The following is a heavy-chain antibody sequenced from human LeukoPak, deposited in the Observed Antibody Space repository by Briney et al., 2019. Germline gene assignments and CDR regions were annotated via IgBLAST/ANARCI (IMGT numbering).Heavy chain of an antibody. CDR1: GYSFATYW. V-gene: IGHV5-51*01. J-gene: IGHJ4*02. Sequence: GESPKISCKGSGYSFATYWIAWVRQMPGKGLEWMGIIYPGDSDTRYSPSFQGQVTISADKSISTAYLQWSSLKASDTAMYYCTRRMVSTEELDYWGQGTLVTVSS. CDR3: TRRMVSTEELDY. CDR2: IYPGDSDT. D-gene: IGHD5/OR15-5a*01.